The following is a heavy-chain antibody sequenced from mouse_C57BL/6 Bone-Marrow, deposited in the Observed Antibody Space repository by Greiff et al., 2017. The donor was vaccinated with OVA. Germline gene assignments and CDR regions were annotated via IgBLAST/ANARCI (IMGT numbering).Heavy chain of an antibody. CDR1: GFTFSSYT. V-gene: IGHV5-9*01. Sequence: DVMLVESGGGLVKPGGSLKLSCAASGFTFSSYTMSWVRQTPEKRLEWVATISGGGGNTYYPDSVKGRFTISRDNAKNTLYLQMSSLRSEDTALYYCARRLGNYWGQGTTLTVSS. CDR2: ISGGGGNT. J-gene: IGHJ2*01. D-gene: IGHD4-1*01. CDR3: ARRLGNY.